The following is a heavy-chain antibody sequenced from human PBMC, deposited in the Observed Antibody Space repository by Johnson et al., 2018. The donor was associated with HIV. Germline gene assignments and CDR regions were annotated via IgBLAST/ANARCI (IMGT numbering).Heavy chain of an antibody. Sequence: MQLVESGGGVVQPGRSLRLSCAASGFTFSNYGMDWVLQAPGKGLEWVAVIWFDGSNQFYADSVKGRFTISRDNSKNTLFLEMNSLRAEDTAVYYCAKARDATRQTDALDVWGQGTMVTVSS. CDR1: GFTFSNYG. V-gene: IGHV3-33*06. CDR2: IWFDGSNQ. CDR3: AKARDATRQTDALDV. J-gene: IGHJ3*01.